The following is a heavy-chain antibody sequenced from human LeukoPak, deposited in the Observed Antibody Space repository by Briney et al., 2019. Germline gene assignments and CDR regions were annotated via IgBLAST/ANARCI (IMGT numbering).Heavy chain of an antibody. CDR1: GFTFSSYS. V-gene: IGHV3-48*01. CDR2: ISSSSSTI. CDR3: ARDAYVWGSYRYDY. J-gene: IGHJ4*02. D-gene: IGHD3-16*02. Sequence: AGSLRLSCAASGFTFSSYSMNWVRQAPGKGLEWVSYISSSSSTISYADSVKGRFTISRDNAKNSLYLQMNSLRAEDTAVYYCARDAYVWGSYRYDYWGQGTLVTVSS.